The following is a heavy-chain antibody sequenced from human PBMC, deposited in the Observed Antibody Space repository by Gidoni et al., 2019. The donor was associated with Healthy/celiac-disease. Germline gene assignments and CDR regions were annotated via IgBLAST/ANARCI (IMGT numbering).Heavy chain of an antibody. CDR3: AKPGGYYGLYGMDV. CDR2: IKQDGSEK. D-gene: IGHD3-10*01. V-gene: IGHV3-7*01. J-gene: IGHJ6*02. Sequence: EVQLVESGGGLVQPGGSLRLSCAASGLNFSSYWMSWVRQAPGKGLGWVANIKQDGSEKDYVESVKGRFTISRDNAKNSLYLQMNGLRAEDTAVYYCAKPGGYYGLYGMDVWGQGTTVTVSS. CDR1: GLNFSSYW.